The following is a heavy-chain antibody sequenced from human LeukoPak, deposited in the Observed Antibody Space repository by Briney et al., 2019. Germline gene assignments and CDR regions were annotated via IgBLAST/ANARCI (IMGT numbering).Heavy chain of an antibody. D-gene: IGHD6-6*01. Sequence: PSETLSLTCTVSGGSISSSSYYWGWIRQPPGKGLEWIGSIYYSGSTYYNPSLKSRVTISVDTSKNQFSLKLSSVTAADTAVYYCARDYGSIAARLFDYWGQGTLVTVSS. CDR2: IYYSGST. CDR1: GGSISSSSYY. CDR3: ARDYGSIAARLFDY. J-gene: IGHJ4*02. V-gene: IGHV4-39*07.